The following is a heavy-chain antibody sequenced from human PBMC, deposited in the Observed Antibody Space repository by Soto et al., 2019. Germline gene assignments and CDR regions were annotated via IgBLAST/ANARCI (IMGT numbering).Heavy chain of an antibody. CDR2: IYYSGST. J-gene: IGHJ5*02. D-gene: IGHD2-15*01. V-gene: IGHV4-30-4*01. CDR3: ASSLDRYCSGGSCYYDRWWFDP. Sequence: PSETLSLTCSVSGGSISSGDYYWSWIRQPPGKGLEWIGYIYYSGSTYYNPSLKSRVTISVDTSKNQFSLKLSSVTAADTAVYYCASSLDRYCSGGSCYYDRWWFDPWGQGTLVTVSS. CDR1: GGSISSGDYY.